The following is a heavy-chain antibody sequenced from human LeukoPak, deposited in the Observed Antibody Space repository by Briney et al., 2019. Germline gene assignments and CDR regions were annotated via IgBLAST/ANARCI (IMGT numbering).Heavy chain of an antibody. D-gene: IGHD3-16*02. CDR3: AKGSRVVVITLGGVIPMPDY. J-gene: IGHJ4*02. CDR1: GFTFSTYG. CDR2: IRFDGSNK. Sequence: GGSLRLSCAASGFTFSTYGMHWVRQAPGKGLEWVAFIRFDGSNKYYADSVKGRFTISRDNSKNTLDLQMNSLRAEDTAVYYCAKGSRVVVITLGGVIPMPDYWGQGTLVTVSS. V-gene: IGHV3-30*02.